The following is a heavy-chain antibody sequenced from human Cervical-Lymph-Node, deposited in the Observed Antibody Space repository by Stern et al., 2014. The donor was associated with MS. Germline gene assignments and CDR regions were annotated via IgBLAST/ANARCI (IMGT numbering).Heavy chain of an antibody. J-gene: IGHJ4*02. D-gene: IGHD3-22*01. CDR1: GGSITSGGHY. Sequence: QLQLQESGPGLVKPSQTLSLTCTVSGGSITSGGHYWTWVRQHPGKGLEWIGNIYYSGTTNYNPSLKSRVTISVDTSENQFSLKLSSVTAADTAVYYCARDRIFSSGYYYFDKWGQGTLVTVSS. CDR2: IYYSGTT. V-gene: IGHV4-31*03. CDR3: ARDRIFSSGYYYFDK.